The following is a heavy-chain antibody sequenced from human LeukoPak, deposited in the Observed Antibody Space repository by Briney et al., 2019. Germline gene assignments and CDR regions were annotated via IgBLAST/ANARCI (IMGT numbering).Heavy chain of an antibody. J-gene: IGHJ3*02. CDR2: IYYIGST. CDR1: GGSISSSSFY. CDR3: ARENGVVVADAFDI. D-gene: IGHD3-22*01. V-gene: IGHV4-39*02. Sequence: NPSETLSLTCTVSGGSISSSSFYWGWIRQPPGKGLEWIGSIYYIGSTYYNPSLKSRITISVDTSKNQFSLRLSSVTAADTAVYYCARENGVVVADAFDIWGQGTMVTVSS.